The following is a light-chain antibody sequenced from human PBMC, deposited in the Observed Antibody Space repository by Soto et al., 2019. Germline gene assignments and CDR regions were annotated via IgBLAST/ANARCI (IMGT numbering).Light chain of an antibody. CDR2: GGS. CDR3: QQYSSSPWT. CDR1: QSVSNNY. V-gene: IGKV3-20*01. Sequence: EIVLTQSPGTLSLSPGERATLSCRASQSVSNNYLAWYQQKPGQAPRLLIYGGSSRATGIPDRFSGSESGIDFTLTISRLEPEDFAVYFCQQYSSSPWTFGQGTEVEIK. J-gene: IGKJ1*01.